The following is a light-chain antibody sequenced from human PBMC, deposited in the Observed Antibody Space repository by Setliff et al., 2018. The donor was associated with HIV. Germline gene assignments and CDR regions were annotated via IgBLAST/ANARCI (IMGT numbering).Light chain of an antibody. CDR2: EVD. CDR1: SSDIGDYNN. Sequence: QSVLTQPASVSGSPGQSITISCSGTSSDIGDYNNVPWYQRHPGKVPKLVIYEVDRRPSGISDRFSGSKSGNTASLTISGLQAEDEAEYFCASYTVTNTRGFGTGTKVTVL. J-gene: IGLJ1*01. V-gene: IGLV2-14*01. CDR3: ASYTVTNTRG.